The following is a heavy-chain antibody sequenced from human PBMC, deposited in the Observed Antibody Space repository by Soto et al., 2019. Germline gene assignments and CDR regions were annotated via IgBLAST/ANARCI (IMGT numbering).Heavy chain of an antibody. J-gene: IGHJ4*02. CDR1: GGTVSSYA. Sequence: QLHLVQSGAEVKEAGSSVKVSCKASGGTVSSYAITWVRQAPGKGLEWMGVFIPIFVSAHYAPKFQGRITITADESTSTAYMELSGLTSDDTAIYYCARDVSSDTTGFRGYDLWGQGTQVTVSS. CDR3: ARDVSSDTTGFRGYDL. D-gene: IGHD3-10*01. V-gene: IGHV1-69*01. CDR2: FIPIFVSA.